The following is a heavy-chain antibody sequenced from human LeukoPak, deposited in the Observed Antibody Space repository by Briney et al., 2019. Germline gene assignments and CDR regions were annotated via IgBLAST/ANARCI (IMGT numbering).Heavy chain of an antibody. Sequence: ASVKVSCKASGYTFTDYYMHWVRQAPGQGLEWMGWINPNSGGTNYAQNLQGRVTMTRDTSITTAYMDLSSLGSDDTAVYYCARVSYISTAYGDPNWYFDLWGRGTLVTVSS. J-gene: IGHJ2*01. CDR2: INPNSGGT. V-gene: IGHV1-2*02. D-gene: IGHD4-17*01. CDR1: GYTFTDYY. CDR3: ARVSYISTAYGDPNWYFDL.